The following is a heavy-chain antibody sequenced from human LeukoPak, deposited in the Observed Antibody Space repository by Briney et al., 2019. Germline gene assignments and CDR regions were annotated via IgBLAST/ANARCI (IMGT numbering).Heavy chain of an antibody. Sequence: GGSLRLSCAASGFIFSSYAMSWVRQAPGKGLEWVSDINGSGGSTYYADSVKGRFTISRDNAKKSLYLQMNSLRVEDTGVYYCASWGEGALDNWGQGTLVTVSS. CDR3: ASWGEGALDN. V-gene: IGHV3-23*01. J-gene: IGHJ4*02. CDR2: INGSGGST. D-gene: IGHD1-26*01. CDR1: GFIFSSYA.